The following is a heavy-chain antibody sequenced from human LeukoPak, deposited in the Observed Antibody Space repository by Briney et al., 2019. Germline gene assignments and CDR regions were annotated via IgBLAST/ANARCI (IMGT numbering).Heavy chain of an antibody. Sequence: PSQTLSLTCTVSGGSISSGSYYWSWIRQPAGKGLEWIGRIYTSGSTNFNPSLKSRVTISVDTSKNHFSLKLSSVAPADQALDFCASSRAFYDDIDYWGQGTLVTVSS. CDR3: ASSRAFYDDIDY. CDR2: IYTSGST. V-gene: IGHV4-61*02. D-gene: IGHD2/OR15-2a*01. CDR1: GGSISSGSYY. J-gene: IGHJ4*02.